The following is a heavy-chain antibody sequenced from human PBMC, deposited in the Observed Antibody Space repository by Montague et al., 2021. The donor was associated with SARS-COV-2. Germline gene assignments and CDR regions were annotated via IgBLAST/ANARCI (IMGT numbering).Heavy chain of an antibody. Sequence: SLRLSCAASGLRFSDYAMIWLRQAPGKGLEWISSNSGTGVDTHYADSVKGRFTIPRDNSKSTLYLRMNSLRVDDTAVYYCARGGLDYYDYTMDVWGKGTTVTV. CDR2: NSGTGVDT. V-gene: IGHV3-23*01. J-gene: IGHJ6*03. CDR1: GLRFSDYA. CDR3: ARGGLDYYDYTMDV.